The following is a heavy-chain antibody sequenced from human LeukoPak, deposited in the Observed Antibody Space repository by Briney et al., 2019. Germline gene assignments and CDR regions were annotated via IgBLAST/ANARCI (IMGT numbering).Heavy chain of an antibody. D-gene: IGHD3-3*01. V-gene: IGHV1-8*03. Sequence: GASVKVSCKASGYTFTSYDINWVRQATGQGLEWMGWMNPNSGNTGYAQKFQGRVTITRNTSISTAYMELSSLRSEDTAVYHCARGGYDFWSGSDYYYYMDVWGKGTTVTVSS. CDR1: GYTFTSYD. CDR3: ARGGYDFWSGSDYYYYMDV. J-gene: IGHJ6*03. CDR2: MNPNSGNT.